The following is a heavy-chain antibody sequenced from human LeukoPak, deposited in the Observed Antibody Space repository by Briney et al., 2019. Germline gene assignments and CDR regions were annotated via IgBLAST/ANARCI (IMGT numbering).Heavy chain of an antibody. Sequence: PGGSLRLSCAASGFTFSSYWMHWVRQAPGKGLVWVSHINSDGSSTSYADSVKGRFTISRDNAKNMVYLQMNSLRAEDTAVYYCIRDGRLAVIPNYWGQGTLVTVSS. V-gene: IGHV3-74*01. J-gene: IGHJ4*02. CDR3: IRDGRLAVIPNY. CDR1: GFTFSSYW. CDR2: INSDGSST. D-gene: IGHD2-21*01.